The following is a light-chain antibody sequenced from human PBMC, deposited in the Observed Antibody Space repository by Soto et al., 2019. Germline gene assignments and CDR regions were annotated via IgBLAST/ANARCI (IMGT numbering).Light chain of an antibody. V-gene: IGKV1-39*01. J-gene: IGKJ2*01. Sequence: IQMTQSPSSLSASVGDRVTVTCRASQSISSYLNWYQQKPGKAPKLLIYAASSLQSGVPSRFSGSGSGTDVTLTISSLQPEDFAPYYCQQSYSTPRTFGQGTKLEIK. CDR1: QSISSY. CDR2: AAS. CDR3: QQSYSTPRT.